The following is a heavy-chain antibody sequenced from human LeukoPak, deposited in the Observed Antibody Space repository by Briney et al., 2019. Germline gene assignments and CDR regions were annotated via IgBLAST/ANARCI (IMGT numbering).Heavy chain of an antibody. CDR1: GGTFSSYA. V-gene: IGHV1-69*05. D-gene: IGHD4-23*01. Sequence: SVKVSCKASGGTFSSYAISWVRQAPGQGLEWMGRIIPIFGTANYAQKFQGRVTITTDESTSTAYMELSSLRSEETAVYYCARDGKRLKLDYWGQGTLVTVSS. J-gene: IGHJ4*02. CDR2: IIPIFGTA. CDR3: ARDGKRLKLDY.